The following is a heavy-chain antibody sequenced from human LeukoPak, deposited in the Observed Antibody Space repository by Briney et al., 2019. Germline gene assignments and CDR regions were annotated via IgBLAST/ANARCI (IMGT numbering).Heavy chain of an antibody. CDR2: INHSGST. CDR3: GWYYFDY. Sequence: SETLSLTCAVYGGSFSGYYWSWIRQPPGKGLEWIGEINHSGSTNYNPSLKSRVTISVDTSKNQFSLKLSSVTAADTAVYSSGWYYFDYWGQGTLVTVSS. D-gene: IGHD6-19*01. V-gene: IGHV4-34*03. CDR1: GGSFSGYY. J-gene: IGHJ4*02.